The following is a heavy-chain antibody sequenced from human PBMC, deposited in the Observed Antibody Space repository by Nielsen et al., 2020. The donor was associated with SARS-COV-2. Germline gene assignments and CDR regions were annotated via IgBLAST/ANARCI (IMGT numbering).Heavy chain of an antibody. CDR2: ISAYNGNT. D-gene: IGHD2-2*01. V-gene: IGHV1-18*01. J-gene: IGHJ4*03. CDR3: ARDQLGYCSSTSCRAFDY. Sequence: ASVKVSCKASGGTFSSYAISWVRQAPGQGLEWMGWISAYNGNTNYAQKLQGRVTMTTDTSTSTAYMELRSLRSDDTAVYYCARDQLGYCSSTSCRAFDYWGQGTTVTVSS. CDR1: GGTFSSYA.